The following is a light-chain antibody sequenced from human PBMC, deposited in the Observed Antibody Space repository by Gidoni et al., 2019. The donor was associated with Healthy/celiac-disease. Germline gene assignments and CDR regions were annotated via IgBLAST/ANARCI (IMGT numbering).Light chain of an antibody. Sequence: EIVLTQSPGTLSLSPGERATLACRASQSVCSGYFARYQQKPGQAPRLLLYGASSRATGIPDRFSGSGSGTDFTLTISRLEPEDFAVYYCQQYGSSPGVTFGPGTKVDIK. CDR1: QSVCSGY. V-gene: IGKV3-20*01. CDR3: QQYGSSPGVT. J-gene: IGKJ3*01. CDR2: GAS.